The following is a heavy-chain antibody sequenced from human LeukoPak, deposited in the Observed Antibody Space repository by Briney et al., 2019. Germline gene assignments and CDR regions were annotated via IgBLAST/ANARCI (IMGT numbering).Heavy chain of an antibody. CDR1: GFTFSSYS. Sequence: GGSLRLSCAASGFTFSSYSMNWVRQAPGKGLEWVSSISSSSSYIYYADSVKGRFTISRDNAKNTLYLQMDSLRAEDTAVYYCASDLIDYWGQGTLVTVSS. CDR3: ASDLIDY. J-gene: IGHJ4*02. V-gene: IGHV3-21*01. CDR2: ISSSSSYI.